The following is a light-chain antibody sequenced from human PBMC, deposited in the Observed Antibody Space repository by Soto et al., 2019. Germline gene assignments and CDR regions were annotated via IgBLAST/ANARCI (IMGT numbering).Light chain of an antibody. CDR2: KAS. V-gene: IGKV1-5*03. Sequence: DIQMTQSPSTLSASVGDRVTITCRASQSISSWLAWYQQKPGTAPKLLIYKASTLQSGVPSRFRGSGSGTEFTPTISSLQPDASATYYCQQYNDNWTFGQGTKVEIK. CDR1: QSISSW. CDR3: QQYNDNWT. J-gene: IGKJ1*01.